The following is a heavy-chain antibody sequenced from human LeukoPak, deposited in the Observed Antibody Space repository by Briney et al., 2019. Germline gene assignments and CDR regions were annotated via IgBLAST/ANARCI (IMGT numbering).Heavy chain of an antibody. Sequence: SVKVSCKASGGTFSSYAISWVRQAPGQGLEWMGRIIPIFGIANYAQKFQGRVTITADKSTSTAYMKLSSLRSEDTAVYYCASKGYCSGGSCYTDYYYYGMDVWGQGTTVTVSS. CDR2: IIPIFGIA. J-gene: IGHJ6*02. CDR3: ASKGYCSGGSCYTDYYYYGMDV. D-gene: IGHD2-15*01. CDR1: GGTFSSYA. V-gene: IGHV1-69*04.